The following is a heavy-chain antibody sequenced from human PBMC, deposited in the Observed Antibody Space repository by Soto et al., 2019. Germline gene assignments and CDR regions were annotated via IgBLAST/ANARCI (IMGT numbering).Heavy chain of an antibody. V-gene: IGHV4-59*08. Sequence: PSETLSLTCTVSGGSINSYYLSWIRQPPGKGLEWIGYIYYSGSTNYNPSLKSRITISADTSKNQFSLKLSSVTAADTAVYYCARHISSGTNIAAIRSFDPWGQGTLVTVSS. J-gene: IGHJ5*02. D-gene: IGHD1-7*01. CDR3: ARHISSGTNIAAIRSFDP. CDR2: IYYSGST. CDR1: GGSINSYY.